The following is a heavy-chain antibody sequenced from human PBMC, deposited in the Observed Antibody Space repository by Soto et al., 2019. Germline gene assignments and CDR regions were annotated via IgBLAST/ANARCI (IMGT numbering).Heavy chain of an antibody. CDR2: IFHSGST. V-gene: IGHV4-4*02. CDR3: AHRPIVGAAI. CDR1: GGSISNSTW. Sequence: QVQLQESGPGLGKPSGTLSLTCAVFGGSISNSTWWTWVRQPPGKGLDWIGEIFHSGSTNYNSSLMGRVTISVDKANNQFSLKLSSVTAADTAVYYCAHRPIVGAAIWGQGTLVTVSS. D-gene: IGHD1-26*01. J-gene: IGHJ4*02.